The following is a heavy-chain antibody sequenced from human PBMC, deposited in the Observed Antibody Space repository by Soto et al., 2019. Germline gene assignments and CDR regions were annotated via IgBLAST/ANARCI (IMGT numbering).Heavy chain of an antibody. CDR2: INHSGST. V-gene: IGHV4-34*01. D-gene: IGHD2-15*01. Sequence: QVQLQQWGAGLLKPSETLSLTCAVYGGSFSGYYWSWIRQPPGKGLEWIGEINHSGSTNYNPSLKCLVPISXDTSKNQFSLKLSSVTAADTAVYYCASTPGVAPDYWGQGTLVTVSS. CDR1: GGSFSGYY. J-gene: IGHJ4*02. CDR3: ASTPGVAPDY.